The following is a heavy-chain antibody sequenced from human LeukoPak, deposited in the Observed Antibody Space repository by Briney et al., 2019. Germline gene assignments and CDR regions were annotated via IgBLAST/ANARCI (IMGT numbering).Heavy chain of an antibody. CDR1: GFMFSSYG. J-gene: IGHJ3*02. CDR2: FDPEEGET. V-gene: IGHV1-24*01. D-gene: IGHD6-19*01. CDR3: APARGLVLLGVFDI. Sequence: GRSLRLSCVASGFMFSSYGMHWVRQAPGKGLEWMGGFDPEEGETIYAQKFQGRVTMTEDTSTDTAYMELSSLRSEDTAVYYWAPARGLVLLGVFDIGAKGKRAPV.